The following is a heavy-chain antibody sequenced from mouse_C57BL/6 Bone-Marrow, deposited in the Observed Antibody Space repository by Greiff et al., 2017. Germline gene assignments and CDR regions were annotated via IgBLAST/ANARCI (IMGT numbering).Heavy chain of an antibody. CDR1: GYAFSSYW. V-gene: IGHV1-80*01. D-gene: IGHD1-1*01. Sequence: QVQLQPSGAELVKPGASVKISCKASGYAFSSYWMNWVKQRPGKGLEWIGQIYPGDGDTNYNGKFKGKATLTADKSSSTAYMQLSSLTSEDSAVYFCARRRYYGSSYGFAYWGQGTLVTVSA. CDR3: ARRRYYGSSYGFAY. J-gene: IGHJ3*01. CDR2: IYPGDGDT.